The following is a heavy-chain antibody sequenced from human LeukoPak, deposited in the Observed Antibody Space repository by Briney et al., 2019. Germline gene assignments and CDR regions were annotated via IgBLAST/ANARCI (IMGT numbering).Heavy chain of an antibody. J-gene: IGHJ4*02. CDR3: AKSMSGPNDY. CDR2: ITPDGSGT. D-gene: IGHD3-3*01. CDR1: GFTFSAPW. V-gene: IGHV3-74*01. Sequence: GGSLRLSWAAAGFTFSAPWIHSVRHAAGTGLVWVSRITPDGSGTDYADSVKGRFTISRDNAKNTLYLQMNSLRVEDTAVYYCAKSMSGPNDYWGQGTLVTVSS.